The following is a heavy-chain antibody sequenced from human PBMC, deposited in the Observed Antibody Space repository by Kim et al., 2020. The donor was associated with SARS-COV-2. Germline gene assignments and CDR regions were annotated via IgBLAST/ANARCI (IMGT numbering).Heavy chain of an antibody. D-gene: IGHD2-2*01. J-gene: IGHJ6*02. CDR1: GFTFSSYW. V-gene: IGHV3-7*01. CDR2: IKQDGSEK. Sequence: GGSLRLSCAASGFTFSSYWMSWVRQAPGKGLEWVANIKQDGSEKYYVDSVKGRFTISRDNAKNSLYLQMNSLRAEDTAVYYCAVIPADRYYYYYGMDVWGQGTTVTVSS. CDR3: AVIPADRYYYYYGMDV.